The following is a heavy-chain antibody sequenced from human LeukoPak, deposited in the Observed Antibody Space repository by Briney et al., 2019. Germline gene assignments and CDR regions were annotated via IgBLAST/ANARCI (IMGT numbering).Heavy chain of an antibody. CDR2: IIPILGIA. D-gene: IGHD2-15*01. J-gene: IGHJ3*02. CDR3: ARVGYCSGGSCYRGAFDI. CDR1: GGTFSSYA. Sequence: ASVKVSCKASGGTFSSYAISWVRQAPGQGLEWMGRIIPILGIANYAQKFQGRVTITADKSTSTAYMELSSLRSEDTAVYYCARVGYCSGGSCYRGAFDIWGQGTMVTVSS. V-gene: IGHV1-69*04.